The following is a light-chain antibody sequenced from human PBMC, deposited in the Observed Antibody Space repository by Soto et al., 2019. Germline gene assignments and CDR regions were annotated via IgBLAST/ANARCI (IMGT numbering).Light chain of an antibody. V-gene: IGKV1-9*01. Sequence: IRLTQSPSSLSASVGDRVTITCRASQGISSYLAWYQQKPGKAPKLLIYAASSLQSGVPSRFSGSGSGTDYTLTISSLQPEDFATYYCLQANSFPLTFGGGTKVDIK. J-gene: IGKJ4*02. CDR2: AAS. CDR1: QGISSY. CDR3: LQANSFPLT.